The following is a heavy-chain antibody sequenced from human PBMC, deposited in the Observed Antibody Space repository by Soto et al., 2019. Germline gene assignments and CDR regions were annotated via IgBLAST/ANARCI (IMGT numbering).Heavy chain of an antibody. CDR1: GITFSGSA. CDR2: IRSKANNYAT. J-gene: IGHJ6*03. CDR3: SRQASDFWSGKPQYYMDV. Sequence: EVQLVESGGGLVQPGGSLKLSCAASGITFSGSAMHWVRQASGKGLEWVGRIRSKANNYATAYGASVKGRFTISRDDSKYTAYLQMNSLKTEDTAVYYCSRQASDFWSGKPQYYMDVWGKGTTVTVSS. V-gene: IGHV3-73*01. D-gene: IGHD3-3*01.